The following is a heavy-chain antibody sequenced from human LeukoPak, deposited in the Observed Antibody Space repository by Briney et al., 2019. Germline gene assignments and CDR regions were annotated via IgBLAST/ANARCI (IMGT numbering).Heavy chain of an antibody. CDR3: AGRTRYYYYYGMDV. CDR1: GGSISSYY. D-gene: IGHD1-14*01. Sequence: SETLSLTCTVSGGSISSYYWSWIRQPPGKGLEWIGYIYYSGSTNYNPSLKSRVTIPVDTSKNQFSLKLSSVTAADTAVYYCAGRTRYYYYYGMDVWGQGTTVTVSS. V-gene: IGHV4-59*01. CDR2: IYYSGST. J-gene: IGHJ6*02.